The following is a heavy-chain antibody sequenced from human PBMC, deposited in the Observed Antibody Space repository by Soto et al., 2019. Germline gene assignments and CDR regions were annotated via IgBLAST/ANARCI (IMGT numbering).Heavy chain of an antibody. D-gene: IGHD1-1*01. CDR1: GGSISSGVYY. Sequence: PSETLSLTCTVSGGSISSGVYYWSWIRQPPGKGLEWIGEMYHSGGTHFNPSLKSRVTISVDTSKNQFSLKMSSVTAADTALYYCARVERGTATTVVDAFDIWGPGTMVTVSS. J-gene: IGHJ3*02. CDR2: MYHSGGT. CDR3: ARVERGTATTVVDAFDI. V-gene: IGHV4-61*08.